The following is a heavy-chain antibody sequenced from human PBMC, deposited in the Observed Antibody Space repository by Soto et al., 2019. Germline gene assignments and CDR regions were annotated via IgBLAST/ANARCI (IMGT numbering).Heavy chain of an antibody. D-gene: IGHD2-15*01. Sequence: GGSLRLSCTASGFMVSNTYVNWVRQAPGKGLEWVSVISNRGDTHYADSVRGRFSLSRDISDNTLHLQMNNLRVEDTAVYYCAREPRYCRGGSCSITGDAYDIWGQGTMVTVSS. J-gene: IGHJ3*02. CDR2: ISNRGDT. V-gene: IGHV3-66*01. CDR1: GFMVSNTY. CDR3: AREPRYCRGGSCSITGDAYDI.